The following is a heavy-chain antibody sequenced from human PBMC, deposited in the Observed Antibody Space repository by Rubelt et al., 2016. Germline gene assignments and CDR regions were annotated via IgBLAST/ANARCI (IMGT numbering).Heavy chain of an antibody. CDR3: ASGSSEWLMDAFDI. J-gene: IGHJ3*02. V-gene: IGHV4-34*01. CDR2: INHSGST. Sequence: QVQLQQWGAGLLKPSETLSLTCAVSGGSISSSSYYWSWIRQPPGKGLEWIGEINHSGSTNYNPSLKSRVTISVDTSKNQFSLKLSSVTAADTAVYYCASGSSEWLMDAFDIWGQGTMVTVSS. D-gene: IGHD6-19*01. CDR1: GGSISSSSYY.